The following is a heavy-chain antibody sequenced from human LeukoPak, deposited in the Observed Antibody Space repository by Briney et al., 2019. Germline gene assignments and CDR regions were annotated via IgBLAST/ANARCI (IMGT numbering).Heavy chain of an antibody. CDR1: GYTFTGYY. Sequence: VASVKVSCKASGYTFTGYYMHWVRQAPGQGLEWMGWINPNSGGTNYAQKFRGRVTMTRDTSISTAYMELSRLRSDDTAVYYCARTKMATNGMDYWGQGTLVTVSS. V-gene: IGHV1-2*02. CDR3: ARTKMATNGMDY. D-gene: IGHD5-24*01. CDR2: INPNSGGT. J-gene: IGHJ4*02.